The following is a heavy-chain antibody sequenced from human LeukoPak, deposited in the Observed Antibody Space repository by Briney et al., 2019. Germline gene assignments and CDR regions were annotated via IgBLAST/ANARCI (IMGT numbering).Heavy chain of an antibody. V-gene: IGHV4-34*01. CDR3: ARGPYDYVWGSYRLSYFDY. Sequence: SETLALTCAVYGGSFSGYYWSWIRQPPGKGLEWIGEINHSGSTNYNPSLKSRVTISVDTSKSQFSLKLSSVTAADTAVYYCARGPYDYVWGSYRLSYFDYWGQGTLVTVSS. CDR1: GGSFSGYY. J-gene: IGHJ4*02. CDR2: INHSGST. D-gene: IGHD3-16*02.